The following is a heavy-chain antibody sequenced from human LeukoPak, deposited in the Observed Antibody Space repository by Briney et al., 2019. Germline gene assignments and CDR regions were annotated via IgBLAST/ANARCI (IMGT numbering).Heavy chain of an antibody. Sequence: SKTLSLTCTVSGGSIRSYYWSWIRQPAGKGLEWIGRISTSGSTNYNPSLKSRVTMSVDTSKSQFSLKLSSVTAVDTAVYYCARDGEPPFDYWGQGTLVTVSS. V-gene: IGHV4-4*07. CDR2: ISTSGST. D-gene: IGHD1-14*01. CDR1: GGSIRSYY. CDR3: ARDGEPPFDY. J-gene: IGHJ4*02.